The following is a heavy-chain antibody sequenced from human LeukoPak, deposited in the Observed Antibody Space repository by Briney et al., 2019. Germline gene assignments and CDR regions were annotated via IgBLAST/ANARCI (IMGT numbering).Heavy chain of an antibody. CDR1: GFTFSSYA. J-gene: IGHJ4*02. Sequence: GGSLRLSCAASGFTFSSYAMHWVRQAPGKGLEWVAVISYDGCNKYYADSVKGRFTISRDNSKNTLYLQMNSLRAEDTAVYYCARDSTPRYYDILTGYYTAVGYFDYWGQGTLFTVSS. D-gene: IGHD3-9*01. CDR3: ARDSTPRYYDILTGYYTAVGYFDY. CDR2: ISYDGCNK. V-gene: IGHV3-30-3*01.